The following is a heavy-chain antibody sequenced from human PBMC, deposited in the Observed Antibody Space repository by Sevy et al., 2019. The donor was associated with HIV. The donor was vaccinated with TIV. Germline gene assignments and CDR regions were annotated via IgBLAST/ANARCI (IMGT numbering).Heavy chain of an antibody. CDR1: GGTFSSYA. CDR2: IIPIFGTA. J-gene: IGHJ6*02. Sequence: ASVKVSCKASGGTFSSYAISWVRQAPGQGLEWMGGIIPIFGTANYAQKFQGRVTITADESTSTAYMELSSLRSEDTAVYYCASVSVTTEYYYYYGMDVWGQGTTVTVSS. V-gene: IGHV1-69*13. D-gene: IGHD4-17*01. CDR3: ASVSVTTEYYYYYGMDV.